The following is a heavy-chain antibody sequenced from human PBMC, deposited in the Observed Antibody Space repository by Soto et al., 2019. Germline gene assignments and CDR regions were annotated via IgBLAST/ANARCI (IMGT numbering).Heavy chain of an antibody. J-gene: IGHJ4*02. CDR3: ARSSVSSGSEYYFDY. V-gene: IGHV4-30-4*01. CDR1: GGSISSGDYY. Sequence: QVQLQESGPGLVKPSQTLSLTCTVSGGSISSGDYYWSWIRQPPGKGLEWIGYIYYSGSTYYNPSLKSRVTISVDTSKNQSSLKLSSVTAADTAVYYCARSSVSSGSEYYFDYWGQGTLVTVSS. D-gene: IGHD3-22*01. CDR2: IYYSGST.